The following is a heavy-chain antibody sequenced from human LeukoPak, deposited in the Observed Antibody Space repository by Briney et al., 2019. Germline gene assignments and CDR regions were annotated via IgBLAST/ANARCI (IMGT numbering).Heavy chain of an antibody. CDR3: ASTPGWYQFHY. CDR1: GGSISSSSYY. V-gene: IGHV4-39*01. J-gene: IGHJ4*02. D-gene: IGHD2-15*01. CDR2: IYYSGTT. Sequence: SETLSLTCTASGGSISSSSYYWVWIRQPPGKGLEWIGTIYYSGTTYYNPSLKSRVTISVDTSKNQFSLKLSSVTAADTAVYFCASTPGWYQFHYLGQGTLVTVSS.